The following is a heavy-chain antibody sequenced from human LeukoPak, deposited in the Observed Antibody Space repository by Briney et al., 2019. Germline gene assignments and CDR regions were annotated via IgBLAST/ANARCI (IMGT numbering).Heavy chain of an antibody. Sequence: SETLSLTCNVSGFSITSDYYWGWIRQPPGKGLGWIGSMYYSGSSNYNPSLKSRGTISIDRSKNQFSLKLTSVTAADTAVYYCARDGRAVADYWGQGIQVTVSS. CDR2: MYYSGSS. V-gene: IGHV4-38-2*02. J-gene: IGHJ4*02. CDR3: ARDGRAVADY. CDR1: GFSITSDYY. D-gene: IGHD6-19*01.